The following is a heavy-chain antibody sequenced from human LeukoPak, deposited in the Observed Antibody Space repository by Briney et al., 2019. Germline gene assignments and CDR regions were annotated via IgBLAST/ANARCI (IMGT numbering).Heavy chain of an antibody. CDR1: GYTFTSYA. Sequence: ASVKVSRKASGYTFTSYAMHWVRQAPGQRLEWMGWINAGNGNTKYSQEFQGRVTSTRDTSASTAYMELSSLRSEDMAVYYCAKDPGIAAAGTWGWFDPWGQGTLVTVSS. CDR2: INAGNGNT. D-gene: IGHD6-13*01. J-gene: IGHJ5*02. CDR3: AKDPGIAAAGTWGWFDP. V-gene: IGHV1-3*03.